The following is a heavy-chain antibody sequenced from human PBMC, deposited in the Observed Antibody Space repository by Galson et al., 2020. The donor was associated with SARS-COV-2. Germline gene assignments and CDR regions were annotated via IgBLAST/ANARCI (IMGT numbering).Heavy chain of an antibody. V-gene: IGHV4-61*01. D-gene: IGHD5-18*01. CDR2: VYYGGST. J-gene: IGHJ4*02. CDR3: ARCEDTPLATPFDY. Sequence: ASETLSLTCTVSGGSVSSGSYYWSWIRQPPGEGLEWIGYVYYGGSTNYNPSLKSRATISVETSKNQFSLKLTSVTAADTAVYYCARCEDTPLATPFDYWGQGTLVTVSS. CDR1: GGSVSSGSYY.